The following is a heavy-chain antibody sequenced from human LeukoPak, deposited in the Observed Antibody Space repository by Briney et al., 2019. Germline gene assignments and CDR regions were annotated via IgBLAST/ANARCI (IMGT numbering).Heavy chain of an antibody. Sequence: GGSLRLSCAASGFTFSSYGMHWVRQAPGKGLEWVANIKQDGSEKYYVDSVKGRFTISRDNAKNSLYLQMNSLRAEDTAVYYCARTIPHDYWGQGTLVTVSS. CDR2: IKQDGSEK. D-gene: IGHD3-10*01. CDR3: ARTIPHDY. CDR1: GFTFSSYG. V-gene: IGHV3-7*01. J-gene: IGHJ4*02.